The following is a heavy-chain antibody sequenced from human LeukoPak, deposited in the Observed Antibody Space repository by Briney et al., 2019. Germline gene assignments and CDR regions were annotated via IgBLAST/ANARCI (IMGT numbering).Heavy chain of an antibody. D-gene: IGHD6-13*01. CDR1: GFTFSISS. V-gene: IGHV3-48*01. Sequence: GGSLRLSCVASGFTFSISSMSWVRQAPGKGLEWVSYISSSSSSIYDADSVRGRFTISRDNSKNTLYLQMNSLRAEDTAVYYCAKLIGRYSSSWNYFDYWGQGTLVIVSS. J-gene: IGHJ4*02. CDR3: AKLIGRYSSSWNYFDY. CDR2: ISSSSSSI.